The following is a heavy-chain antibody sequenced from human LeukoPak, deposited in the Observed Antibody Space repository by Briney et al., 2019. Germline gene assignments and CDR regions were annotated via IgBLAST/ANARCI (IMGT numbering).Heavy chain of an antibody. CDR1: GGSISSDSYY. J-gene: IGHJ4*01. D-gene: IGHD6-25*01. V-gene: IGHV4-39*01. CDR2: IYSSGST. CDR3: AKSGGYGLIDY. Sequence: SETLSLTCTVSGGSISSDSYYWGWIRQPPGKGLEWIGSIYSSGSTYYNSSLKSRVTISIDTSKNQVSRKMSSVTAADTAVYYCAKSGGYGLIDYWGQGTLVTVSS.